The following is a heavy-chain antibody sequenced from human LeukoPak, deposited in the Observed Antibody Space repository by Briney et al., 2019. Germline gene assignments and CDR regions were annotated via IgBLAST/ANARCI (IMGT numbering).Heavy chain of an antibody. J-gene: IGHJ5*02. Sequence: ASETLSLTCTVSGGSISSSSYYWGWIRQPPGKGLEWIGRIYYSGSTYYNPSLKSRVTILLDTAKNQFSLTLSSVTAAPTAVDYCARRVIEALAYSERNWLDPWGQGTLVTVSP. D-gene: IGHD2-21*01. CDR3: ARRVIEALAYSERNWLDP. CDR1: GGSISSSSYY. V-gene: IGHV4-39*07. CDR2: IYYSGST.